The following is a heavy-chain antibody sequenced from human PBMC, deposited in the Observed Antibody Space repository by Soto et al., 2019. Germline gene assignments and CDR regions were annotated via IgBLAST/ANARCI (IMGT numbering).Heavy chain of an antibody. D-gene: IGHD2-21*02. CDR3: ARDKANCGGDCYSYYYYGMDV. CDR2: ISYDGSNK. Sequence: GGSLRLSCAASGFTFSSYAMHWVRQAPGKGLEWVAVISYDGSNKYYADSVKGRFTISRDNSENTLYLQMNSLRAEDTAVYYCARDKANCGGDCYSYYYYGMDVWGQGTTVTVSS. J-gene: IGHJ6*02. V-gene: IGHV3-30*04. CDR1: GFTFSSYA.